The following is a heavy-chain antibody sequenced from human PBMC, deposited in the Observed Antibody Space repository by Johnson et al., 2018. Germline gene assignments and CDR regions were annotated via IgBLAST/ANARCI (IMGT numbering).Heavy chain of an antibody. CDR3: ARELAETNQGGGLDGMDV. J-gene: IGHJ6*02. D-gene: IGHD1-14*01. V-gene: IGHV1-46*01. CDR1: GYTFTSYY. Sequence: QVQLVQSGAEVKKPGASVKVSCKASGYTFTSYYMHWVRQAPGQGLEWMGIINPSGGSTSYAQKFQGRVTMTRGTSTSTVYMELSRLRSEDTAVYYCARELAETNQGGGLDGMDVWGQGTTVTVSS. CDR2: INPSGGST.